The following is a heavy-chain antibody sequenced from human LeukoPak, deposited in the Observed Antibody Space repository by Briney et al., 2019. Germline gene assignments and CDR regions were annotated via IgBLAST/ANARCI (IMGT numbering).Heavy chain of an antibody. J-gene: IGHJ6*03. CDR1: GYTFTSYY. CDR2: INPSGGST. V-gene: IGHV1-46*03. Sequence: ASVKVSCKASGYTFTSYYMHWVRQAPGQGLEWMGIINPSGGSTSYAQKFQGRVTMTRDMSTSTVYLQMNSLKTEDAAVYYCTRVAGVRGARFFYYMDVWGKGTTVTISS. D-gene: IGHD3-10*01. CDR3: TRVAGVRGARFFYYMDV.